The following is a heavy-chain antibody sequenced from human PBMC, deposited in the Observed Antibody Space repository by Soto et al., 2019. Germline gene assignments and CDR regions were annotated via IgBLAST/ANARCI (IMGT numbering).Heavy chain of an antibody. CDR1: GGSISSYY. D-gene: IGHD3-3*01. CDR3: ARGGITIFGVVGFDY. V-gene: IGHV4-59*01. Sequence: QVQLQESGPGLVKPSETLSLTCTVSGGSISSYYWSWIRQPPGKGLEWIGYIYYSGSTNYNPSLKSRVTISVDTSKNPFSLKLSSVTAADTAVYYCARGGITIFGVVGFDYWGQGTLVTVSS. J-gene: IGHJ4*02. CDR2: IYYSGST.